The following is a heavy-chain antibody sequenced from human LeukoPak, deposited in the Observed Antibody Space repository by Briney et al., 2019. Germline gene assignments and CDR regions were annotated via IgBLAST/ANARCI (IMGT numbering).Heavy chain of an antibody. D-gene: IGHD6-19*01. J-gene: IGHJ5*02. CDR2: INHSGST. CDR3: ARGPSGWPYNWFDP. CDR1: GYSINSGYY. V-gene: IGHV4-34*01. Sequence: PSETLSLTCTVSGYSINSGYYWSWIRQPPGKGLEWIGEINHSGSTNYNPSLKSRVTISVDTSKNQFSLKLSSVTAADTAVYYCARGPSGWPYNWFDPWGQGTLVTVSS.